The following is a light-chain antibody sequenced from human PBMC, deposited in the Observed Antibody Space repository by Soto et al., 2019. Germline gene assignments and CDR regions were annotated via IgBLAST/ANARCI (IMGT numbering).Light chain of an antibody. Sequence: ALTQPASVSGSPGQSITISCTGTSSDVGGYNYVSWYQQHPGKAPKLMIYEVSNRPSGVSNRFSGSKSGNTASLTISGLQAEDEADYYCAAWDDTLGGLYVFGTGTKVTV. CDR2: EVS. J-gene: IGLJ1*01. CDR1: SSDVGGYNY. V-gene: IGLV2-14*01. CDR3: AAWDDTLGGLYV.